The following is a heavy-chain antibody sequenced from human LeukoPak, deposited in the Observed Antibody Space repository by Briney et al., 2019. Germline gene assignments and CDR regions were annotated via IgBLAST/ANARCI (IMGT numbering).Heavy chain of an antibody. Sequence: ASVKVSCKASGYTFTSYGISWVRQAPGQGLEWMGWISAYNGNTNYAQKLQGRVTMTTDTSTSTAYMELSRLRSDDTAVYYCASERELKGFDYWGQGTLVTVSS. V-gene: IGHV1-18*01. CDR1: GYTFTSYG. CDR2: ISAYNGNT. J-gene: IGHJ4*02. D-gene: IGHD1-26*01. CDR3: ASERELKGFDY.